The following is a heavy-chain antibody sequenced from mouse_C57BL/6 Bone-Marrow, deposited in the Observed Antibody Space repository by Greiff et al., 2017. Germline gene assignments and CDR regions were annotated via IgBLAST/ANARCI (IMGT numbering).Heavy chain of an antibody. CDR1: GFNIKDYY. D-gene: IGHD1-1*01. J-gene: IGHJ2*01. V-gene: IGHV14-2*01. CDR3: ARSLVYYGTDY. CDR2: IDPEDGET. Sequence: VQLQQSGAELVKPGASVKLSCTASGFNIKDYYIHWVKQRTEQGLEWMGRIDPEDGETKYAQKVQAKATITTDTASNTAYLQLSSLTSKDTAVYYCARSLVYYGTDYWGQGTTLTVSS.